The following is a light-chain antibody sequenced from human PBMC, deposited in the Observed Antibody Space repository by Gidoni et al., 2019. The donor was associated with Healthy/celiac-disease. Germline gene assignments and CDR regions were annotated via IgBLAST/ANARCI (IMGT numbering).Light chain of an antibody. CDR2: AAA. CDR1: QSISSY. CDR3: QQSYSTLSIT. V-gene: IGKV1-39*01. Sequence: DIHMTQSPSSLSASVGDRVTTTCRASQSISSYLNWYQQKPGKAPKLLIYAAASLQSGVPSRFSGSGSGTDVTLTISSLQPEDVATYYCQQSYSTLSITFGQGTRLEIK. J-gene: IGKJ5*01.